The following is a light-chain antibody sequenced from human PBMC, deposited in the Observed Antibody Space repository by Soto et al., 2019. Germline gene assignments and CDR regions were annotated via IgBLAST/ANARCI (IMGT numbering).Light chain of an antibody. V-gene: IGKV3-15*01. CDR3: QQYNNWYT. J-gene: IGKJ2*01. CDR1: QSVSRN. Sequence: EIVMTQSPATLSVSPGERATLSCRASQSVSRNLAWYQQKPGQAPRLLILDASTRAAGIPGRFSGSGSGREFTLTIGSLQSEDFAVYYCQQYNNWYTFGQGTKLEI. CDR2: DAS.